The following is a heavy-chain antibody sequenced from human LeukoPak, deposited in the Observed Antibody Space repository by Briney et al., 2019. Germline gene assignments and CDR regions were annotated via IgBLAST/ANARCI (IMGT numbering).Heavy chain of an antibody. J-gene: IGHJ4*02. V-gene: IGHV4-59*01. CDR3: ARESDTAMNDC. Sequence: SETLSLTCTVSGGSISSYYWSWIRQPPGNGLEWIGYIYYSGSTNYNPSLKSRVTISVDTSKNQFSLKLSSVTAADTAVYYCARESDTAMNDCWGQGTLVTVSS. CDR2: IYYSGST. D-gene: IGHD5-18*01. CDR1: GGSISSYY.